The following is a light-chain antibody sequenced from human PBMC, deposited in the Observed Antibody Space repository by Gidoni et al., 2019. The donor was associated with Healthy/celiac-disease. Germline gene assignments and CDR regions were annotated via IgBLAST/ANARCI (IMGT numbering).Light chain of an antibody. CDR2: RDS. CDR3: QVWDSSHVV. Sequence: SYELTQPLSVSVALGQTARITCGGNNIGSKNVHWYQQKPGQAPVLVIYRDSNRPSGIPERFSGSSSGNTATLTISRAQAGDEADYYCQVWDSSHVVFGGGTKLTVL. J-gene: IGLJ2*01. CDR1: NIGSKN. V-gene: IGLV3-9*01.